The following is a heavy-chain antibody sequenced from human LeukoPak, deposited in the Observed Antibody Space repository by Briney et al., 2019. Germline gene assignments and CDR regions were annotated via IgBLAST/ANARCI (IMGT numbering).Heavy chain of an antibody. V-gene: IGHV4-39*07. CDR3: ARGPDYDFWSGYSYGMDV. Sequence: PSETLSLTCTVSGGSISSSSYYWGWIRQPPGKGLEWIGSIYYSGSTYYNPSLKSRVTISVDTSKNQFSLKLSSVTAADTAVYYCARGPDYDFWSGYSYGMDVWGQGTTVTASS. CDR2: IYYSGST. J-gene: IGHJ6*02. D-gene: IGHD3-3*01. CDR1: GGSISSSSYY.